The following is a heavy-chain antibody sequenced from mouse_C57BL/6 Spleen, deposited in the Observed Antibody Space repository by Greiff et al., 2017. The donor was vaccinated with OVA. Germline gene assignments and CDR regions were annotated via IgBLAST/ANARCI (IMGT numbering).Heavy chain of an antibody. V-gene: IGHV5-6*02. D-gene: IGHD3-2*02. J-gene: IGHJ3*01. CDR2: ISSGGSYT. Sequence: EVKLVESGGDLVKPGGSLKLSCAASGFTFSSYGMSWVRQTPDKRLEWVATISSGGSYTYYPDSVKGRFTISRDNAKNTLYLQMSSLKSEDTAMYYCARQAAQPSWFAYWGQGTLVTVSA. CDR3: ARQAAQPSWFAY. CDR1: GFTFSSYG.